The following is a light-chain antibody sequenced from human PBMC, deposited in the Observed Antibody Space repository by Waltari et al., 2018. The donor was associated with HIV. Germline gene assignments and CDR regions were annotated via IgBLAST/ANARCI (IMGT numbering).Light chain of an antibody. CDR2: AAS. Sequence: DIQITPSPSSLSASVGDRVSITCRASQTITSYLNSYQQKPGKAPRLLIFAASSLQSGVPSRFSGSVSGSDFTLTISSLQPEDFATYYCQQTYSPPFTFGPGTRVDIK. CDR3: QQTYSPPFT. J-gene: IGKJ3*01. V-gene: IGKV1-39*01. CDR1: QTITSY.